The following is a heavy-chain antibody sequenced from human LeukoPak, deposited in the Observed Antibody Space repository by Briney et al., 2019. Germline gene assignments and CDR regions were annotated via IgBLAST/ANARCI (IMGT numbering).Heavy chain of an antibody. D-gene: IGHD1-26*01. V-gene: IGHV3-23*01. CDR2: ISGSGGST. Sequence: GGSLRLSCAVSRFTLSTYAMTWVRQAPGRGLEWVSAISGSGGSTYYADSVKGRFTISRDNSKNTLYLQMNSLRAEDTAVYYCAKDRPLRGATSYMDVWGKGTTVTVSS. CDR1: RFTLSTYA. CDR3: AKDRPLRGATSYMDV. J-gene: IGHJ6*03.